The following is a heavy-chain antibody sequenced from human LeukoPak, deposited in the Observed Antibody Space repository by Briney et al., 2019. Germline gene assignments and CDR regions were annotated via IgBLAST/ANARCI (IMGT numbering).Heavy chain of an antibody. D-gene: IGHD4-23*01. J-gene: IGHJ4*02. CDR3: ARLIRWIDY. CDR2: TYYSGST. V-gene: IGHV4-59*08. Sequence: PSETLSLTCTVSGGSISSYYWSWIRQPPGKGLEWIGYTYYSGSTNYNPSLKSRVTISVDTSKNQFSLKLSSVTAEDTAVYYCARLIRWIDYWGQGTLVTVSS. CDR1: GGSISSYY.